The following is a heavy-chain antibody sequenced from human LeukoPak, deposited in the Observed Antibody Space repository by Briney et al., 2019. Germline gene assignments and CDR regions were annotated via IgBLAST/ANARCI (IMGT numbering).Heavy chain of an antibody. CDR3: ARKSGSSGYPFDY. D-gene: IGHD3-22*01. Sequence: PGGSLRLSCAASGFSFSSYSMNWVRQAPGKGLEWVSYITSSSNAIYDADSVKGRFTISRDNAKNSLYLQMNSLRAEDTAVYYCARKSGSSGYPFDYWGQGILVSVSS. J-gene: IGHJ4*02. CDR2: ITSSSNAI. V-gene: IGHV3-48*01. CDR1: GFSFSSYS.